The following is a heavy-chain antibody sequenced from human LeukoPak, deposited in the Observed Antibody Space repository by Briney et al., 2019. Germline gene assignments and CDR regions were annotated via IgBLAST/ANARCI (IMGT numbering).Heavy chain of an antibody. CDR3: AKDCVNGDGYWDFDF. J-gene: IGHJ4*02. Sequence: GGSMRLSCAASGFTFSIYAMNWVRQAPGKGLEWVSGITGGRSAYYADSVRGRFTISRDNSKNTVTLEMNSLRVEDTAIYYCAKDCVNGDGYWDFDFWGQGTLVTVSS. V-gene: IGHV3-23*01. D-gene: IGHD5-24*01. CDR1: GFTFSIYA. CDR2: ITGGRSA.